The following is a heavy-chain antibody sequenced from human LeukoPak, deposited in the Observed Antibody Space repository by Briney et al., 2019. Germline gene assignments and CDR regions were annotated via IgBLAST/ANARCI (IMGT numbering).Heavy chain of an antibody. D-gene: IGHD2-2*01. CDR1: GFTFSNYW. J-gene: IGHJ4*02. V-gene: IGHV3-30*18. CDR3: AKDDASWRVFDY. CDR2: ISYDGSNK. Sequence: GGSLRLSCAASGFTFSNYWMSWVRQAPGKGLEWVAVISYDGSNKYYADSVKGRFTISRDNSKNTLYLQMNSLRAEDTAVYYCAKDDASWRVFDYWGQGTLVTVSS.